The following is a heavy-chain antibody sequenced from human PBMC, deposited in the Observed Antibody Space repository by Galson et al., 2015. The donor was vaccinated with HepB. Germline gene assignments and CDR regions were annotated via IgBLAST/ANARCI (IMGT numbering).Heavy chain of an antibody. V-gene: IGHV4-34*01. CDR2: INHSGST. D-gene: IGHD3-10*01. CDR3: ARGYAYGSGSNWFDP. CDR1: GGSFSGYY. Sequence: SETLSLTCAVYGGSFSGYYWSWIRQPPGKGLEWIGEINHSGSTNYNPSLKSRVTISVDTSKNQFSLKLSSVTAADTAVYCCARGYAYGSGSNWFDPWGQGTLVTVSS. J-gene: IGHJ5*02.